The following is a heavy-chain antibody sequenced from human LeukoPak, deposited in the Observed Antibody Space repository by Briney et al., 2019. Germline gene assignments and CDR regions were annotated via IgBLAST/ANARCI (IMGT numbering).Heavy chain of an antibody. V-gene: IGHV3-11*06. CDR3: ARDISRSPRDY. CDR2: ISTTSGFT. Sequence: GGSLRLSCAASGFIFSDYYMSWIRQAPGKGLEWISYISTTSGFTKYADSVKGRFIISGDNAKNTLFLQMNSLGVDDTAVYYCARDISRSPRDYWGQGTLVTVSS. J-gene: IGHJ4*02. CDR1: GFIFSDYY. D-gene: IGHD4-17*01.